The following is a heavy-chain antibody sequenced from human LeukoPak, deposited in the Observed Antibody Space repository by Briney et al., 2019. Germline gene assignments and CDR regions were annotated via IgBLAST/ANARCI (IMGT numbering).Heavy chain of an antibody. J-gene: IGHJ4*02. CDR1: GFTFSSYG. D-gene: IGHD6-19*01. V-gene: IGHV3-30*18. Sequence: PGRSLRLSCAASGFTFSSYGMHWVRQAPGKGLEWVAVISYDETDKYYADSVKGRFTVSRDNSKNTLYLQMNSLRAEDTAVYYCAKRYSSGWYYLDYRGQGTLVTVSS. CDR2: ISYDETDK. CDR3: AKRYSSGWYYLDY.